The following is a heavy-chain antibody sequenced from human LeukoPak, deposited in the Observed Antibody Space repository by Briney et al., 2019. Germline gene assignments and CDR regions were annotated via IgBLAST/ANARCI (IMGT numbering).Heavy chain of an antibody. CDR1: GYTFTSYG. J-gene: IGHJ4*02. CDR3: ARFRPIAVAGHYFDY. V-gene: IGHV1-18*01. CDR2: ISAYNGNT. Sequence: ASVKVSCKASGYTFTSYGISWVRQAPGQGLEWMGWISAYNGNTNYAQKLQGRATMTTDTSTSTAYMELRSLRSDDTAVYYCARFRPIAVAGHYFDYWGQGTLVTVSS. D-gene: IGHD6-19*01.